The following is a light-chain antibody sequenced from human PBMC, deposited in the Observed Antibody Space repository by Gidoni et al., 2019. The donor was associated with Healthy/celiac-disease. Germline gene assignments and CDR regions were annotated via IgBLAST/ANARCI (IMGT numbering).Light chain of an antibody. CDR3: MQALQTPRT. CDR2: LGS. Sequence: DIVMTQSPLSLPVTPGEPASISCRSSQSLLHSNGYNYLDWYLQKPGQSPQLLIYLGSNRASGVPDRFSGSGSGTDFTLKISRVEAEDVGVYYGMQALQTPRTFXQXTKVEIK. V-gene: IGKV2-28*01. CDR1: QSLLHSNGYNY. J-gene: IGKJ1*01.